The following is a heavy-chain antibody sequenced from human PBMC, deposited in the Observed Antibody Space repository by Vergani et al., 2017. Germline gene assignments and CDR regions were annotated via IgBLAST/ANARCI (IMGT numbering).Heavy chain of an antibody. CDR3: AGAHCSSTSCYDWFDP. D-gene: IGHD2-2*01. CDR2: MNPNSGNT. V-gene: IGHV1-8*01. Sequence: QVQLVQSGAEVKKPGASVKVSCKASGYTFTSYDINWVRQATGQGLEWMGWMNPNSGNTGYAQKFQGRVTMTRNTSISTAYMELSSLRSEDTAVYYCAGAHCSSTSCYDWFDPWGQGTLVTVSS. J-gene: IGHJ5*02. CDR1: GYTFTSYD.